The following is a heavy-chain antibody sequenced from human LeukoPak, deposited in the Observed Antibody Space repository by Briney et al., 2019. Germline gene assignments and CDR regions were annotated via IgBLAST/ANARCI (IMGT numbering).Heavy chain of an antibody. CDR3: ARASILTGYSPDYYGMDV. V-gene: IGHV3-33*01. CDR1: GFTFSTYG. CDR2: IWYDGSNK. D-gene: IGHD3-9*01. Sequence: PGRSLRLSCAASGFTFSTYGMDWVRQAPGKGLEWVAVIWYDGSNKYYAESVKGRFTISRDNSKNTLCLQMNSLRAEDTAVYYCARASILTGYSPDYYGMDVWGQGTTVTVSS. J-gene: IGHJ6*02.